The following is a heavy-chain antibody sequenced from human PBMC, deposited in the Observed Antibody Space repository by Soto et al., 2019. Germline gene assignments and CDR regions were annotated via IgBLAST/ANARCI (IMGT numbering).Heavy chain of an antibody. Sequence: EVQLLESGGGLVQPGGSLRLSCAASGFTFSSYAMSWVRQAPGKGLEWVSAISGSGGSTYYADSGKGRFTISRDNPKNTLYLQMNSLRAEDTAVYYGAKAPHDYYDSSASLQHWGQGTLVIVSS. V-gene: IGHV3-23*01. CDR1: GFTFSSYA. CDR2: ISGSGGST. D-gene: IGHD3-22*01. CDR3: AKAPHDYYDSSASLQH. J-gene: IGHJ1*01.